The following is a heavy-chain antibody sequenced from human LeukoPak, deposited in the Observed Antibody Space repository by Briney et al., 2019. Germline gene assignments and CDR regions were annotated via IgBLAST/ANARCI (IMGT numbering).Heavy chain of an antibody. CDR3: ARDARVDSSSWYGNHYFDY. CDR2: INPNSGGT. J-gene: IGHJ4*02. D-gene: IGHD6-13*01. V-gene: IGHV1-2*04. Sequence: ASVNVSCKASGYTFTGYYMHWVRQAPGQGLEWMGWINPNSGGTNYAQKFQGWVTMTRDTSISTAYMELSRLRSDDTAVYYCARDARVDSSSWYGNHYFDYWGRGTLVTVSS. CDR1: GYTFTGYY.